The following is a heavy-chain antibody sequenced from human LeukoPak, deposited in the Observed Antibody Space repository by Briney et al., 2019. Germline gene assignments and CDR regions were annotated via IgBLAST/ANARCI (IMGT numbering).Heavy chain of an antibody. D-gene: IGHD3-22*01. J-gene: IGHJ4*02. CDR2: INAGNGNT. CDR1: GYTFTSSA. Sequence: ASVKVSCKASGYTFTSSAMHRVRQAPGQRLEWMGWINAGNGNTKYPQKFQGRVTTTRDTSASTAYMELSSLRSEDTAVYYCASLAYYDSSGYYYHFPGYWGQGTLVTVSS. V-gene: IGHV1-3*01. CDR3: ASLAYYDSSGYYYHFPGY.